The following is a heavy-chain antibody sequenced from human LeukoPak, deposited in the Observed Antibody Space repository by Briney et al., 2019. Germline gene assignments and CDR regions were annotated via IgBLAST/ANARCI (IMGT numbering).Heavy chain of an antibody. D-gene: IGHD3-10*01. Sequence: EASVKVSCKASGYTFTGYYMHWVRQSPGQGLEWMGWINPNSGGTNYAQKFQGRVTMTRDTSISTAYMELSRLRSDDTAVYYCARAGEMTTASPTDSNWFDPWGQGTLVTVSS. CDR2: INPNSGGT. V-gene: IGHV1-2*02. CDR1: GYTFTGYY. CDR3: ARAGEMTTASPTDSNWFDP. J-gene: IGHJ5*02.